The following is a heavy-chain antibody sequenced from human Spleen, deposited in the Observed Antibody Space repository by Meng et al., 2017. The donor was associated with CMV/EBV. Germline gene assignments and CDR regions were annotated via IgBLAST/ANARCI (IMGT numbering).Heavy chain of an antibody. CDR2: ITWNSGRI. D-gene: IGHD3-22*01. CDR3: AKSGSRSLFSLSLN. J-gene: IGHJ4*02. V-gene: IGHV3-9*01. Sequence: SLKISCAATGFTFDDYAMHWVRQAPGKGLEWVSGITWNSGRIAYADSVKGRFTISRDNAKNSLYLQMNSLRADDTALYYCAKSGSRSLFSLSLNWGQGTLVTVSS. CDR1: GFTFDDYA.